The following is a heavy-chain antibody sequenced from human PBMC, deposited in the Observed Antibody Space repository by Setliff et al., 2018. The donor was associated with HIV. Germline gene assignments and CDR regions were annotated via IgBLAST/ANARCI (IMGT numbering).Heavy chain of an antibody. V-gene: IGHV1-18*01. CDR2: ISGYSGHT. D-gene: IGHD6-13*01. J-gene: IGHJ4*02. Sequence: ASVKVSCKASGYTFSDYDVAWVRQAPGQGLEWMGWISGYSGHTSYAQKFQGRVTMTTDTSTSTAYMELRNLRSDDTALYFCARVRSTTWPYFDYWGQGTLVTVSS. CDR1: GYTFSDYD. CDR3: ARVRSTTWPYFDY.